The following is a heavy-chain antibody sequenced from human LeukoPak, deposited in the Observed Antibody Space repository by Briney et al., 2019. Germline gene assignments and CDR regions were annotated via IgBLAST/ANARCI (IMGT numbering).Heavy chain of an antibody. CDR2: IRGGGGSA. V-gene: IGHV3-23*01. Sequence: PGGSLRLSCTASGFTFSAYAMMWVRQAPGKRPEWVSAIRGGGGSAFYADSVKGRFTISRDNSKYTLFLQMNSLRAEDTAVYYCARDPNGDYIGAFDMWGPGTMVTVS. CDR1: GFTFSAYA. J-gene: IGHJ3*02. D-gene: IGHD4-17*01. CDR3: ARDPNGDYIGAFDM.